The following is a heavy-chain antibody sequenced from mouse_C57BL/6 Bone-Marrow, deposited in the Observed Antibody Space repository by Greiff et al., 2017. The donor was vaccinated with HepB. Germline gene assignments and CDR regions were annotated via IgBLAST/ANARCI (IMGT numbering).Heavy chain of an antibody. J-gene: IGHJ1*03. CDR2: IDPADSYT. Sequence: QVLLQQSGAELVMPGASVKLSCTASGYTFTSYWMHWVKQRPGQGLEWIGEIDPADSYTNYTQKFKGKSTLTVDKTSSTAYMQLSSLTSEDSAVYYCARYHGSSYSYFDFWGTGTTVTVSA. V-gene: IGHV1-69*01. D-gene: IGHD1-1*01. CDR1: GYTFTSYW. CDR3: ARYHGSSYSYFDF.